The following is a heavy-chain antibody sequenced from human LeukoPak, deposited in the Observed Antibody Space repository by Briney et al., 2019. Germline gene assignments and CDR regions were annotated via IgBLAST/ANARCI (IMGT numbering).Heavy chain of an antibody. V-gene: IGHV4-39*01. CDR1: GGSISSSNYY. CDR3: ARHDFYGGTYSGWFDP. J-gene: IGHJ5*02. D-gene: IGHD4-23*01. Sequence: NPSETLSLTCTVSGGSISSSNYYWGWIRQPPGKGLEWIGSMYYSGSTYSGSTYYNPSLKSRVTISVDTSQNQFSLKLSSVTAADTAVYYCARHDFYGGTYSGWFDPWGQGTLVAVSS. CDR2: MYYSGSTYSGST.